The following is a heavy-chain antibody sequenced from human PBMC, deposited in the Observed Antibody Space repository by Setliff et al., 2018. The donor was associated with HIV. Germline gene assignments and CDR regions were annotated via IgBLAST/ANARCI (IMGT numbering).Heavy chain of an antibody. Sequence: ASVKVSCKASNYTLINYGVSWVRPAPGQGLEWMGWIGSYSGYTIYAQKFQDRLTMTTDTSTTTASMELRSLRSDDTAVYYCVRGHCNSDKCWYTWFDPWGQGTLVTVSS. CDR1: NYTLINYG. D-gene: IGHD2-2*01. CDR3: VRGHCNSDKCWYTWFDP. J-gene: IGHJ5*02. CDR2: IGSYSGYT. V-gene: IGHV1-18*01.